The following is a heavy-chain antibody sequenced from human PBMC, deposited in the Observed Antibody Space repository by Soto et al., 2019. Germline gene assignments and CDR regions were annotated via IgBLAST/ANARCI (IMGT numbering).Heavy chain of an antibody. J-gene: IGHJ6*02. CDR2: INPNSGGT. CDR1: GYTFTSYY. D-gene: IGHD3-9*01. V-gene: IGHV1-2*04. CDR3: ARALYYDILTGYQQNYYYYYGMDV. Sequence: VASVKVSCKASGYTFTSYYMHWVRQAPGQGLEWMGWINPNSGGTNYAPKFQGWVTMTRDTSISTAYMELSRLRSDDTAVYYCARALYYDILTGYQQNYYYYYGMDVWGQGTTVTVSS.